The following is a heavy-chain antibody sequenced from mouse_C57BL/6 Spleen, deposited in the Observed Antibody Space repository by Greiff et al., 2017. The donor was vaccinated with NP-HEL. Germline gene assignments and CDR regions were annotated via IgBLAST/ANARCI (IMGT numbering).Heavy chain of an antibody. D-gene: IGHD2-4*01. CDR2: INPSNGGT. CDR3: ARLGDYDRNWDLVDY. Sequence: QVQLKQPGTELVKPGASVKLSCKASGYTFTSYWMHWVKQRPGQGLEWIGNINPSNGGTNYNEKFKSKATLTVDKSSSTAYMQLSSLTSEDSAVYYCARLGDYDRNWDLVDYWGQGTTLSVSS. V-gene: IGHV1-53*01. CDR1: GYTFTSYW. J-gene: IGHJ2*01.